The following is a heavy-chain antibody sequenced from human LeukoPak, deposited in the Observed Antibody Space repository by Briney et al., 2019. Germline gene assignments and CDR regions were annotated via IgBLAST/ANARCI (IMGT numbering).Heavy chain of an antibody. D-gene: IGHD5-12*01. CDR2: INTSGGST. Sequence: ASVKVSCKASGYIFTYYYMHWVRQAPGQGLEWMGIINTSGGSTSSAQKFQGRVTMTRDTSTSTVYMELSSLRSEDTALYYCARDAFLSGSLSPIDYWGQGTLVTVSS. V-gene: IGHV1-46*01. CDR1: GYIFTYYY. CDR3: ARDAFLSGSLSPIDY. J-gene: IGHJ4*02.